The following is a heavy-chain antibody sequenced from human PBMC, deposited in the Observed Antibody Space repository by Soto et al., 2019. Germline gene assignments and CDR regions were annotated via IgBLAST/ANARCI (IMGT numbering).Heavy chain of an antibody. J-gene: IGHJ4*02. CDR1: GGSVSSTNW. Sequence: SETLSLTCAVSGGSVSSTNWWSWVRQSPGKGLEWIGDIYHIGSTNYNPSLRGRVTISVDKSNNQFSLTLKYVTAADTAVYYCARIYTVNYVGYFDLWGQGILVTVPS. CDR3: ARIYTVNYVGYFDL. D-gene: IGHD3-10*02. V-gene: IGHV4-4*02. CDR2: IYHIGST.